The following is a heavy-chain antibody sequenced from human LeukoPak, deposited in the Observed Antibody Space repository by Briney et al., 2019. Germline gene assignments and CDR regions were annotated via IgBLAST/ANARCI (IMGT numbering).Heavy chain of an antibody. D-gene: IGHD6-6*01. CDR2: IRSKANSYAT. Sequence: GGSLKLSCAASGFTFSGSAMHWVRQASGKGLEWVGRIRSKANSYATAYAASVKGRFTISRDDSKNTAYLQMNSLKPEDTAVYYCTRAVYVAARRGDDAFDIWGQGTMVTVSS. V-gene: IGHV3-73*01. J-gene: IGHJ3*02. CDR3: TRAVYVAARRGDDAFDI. CDR1: GFTFSGSA.